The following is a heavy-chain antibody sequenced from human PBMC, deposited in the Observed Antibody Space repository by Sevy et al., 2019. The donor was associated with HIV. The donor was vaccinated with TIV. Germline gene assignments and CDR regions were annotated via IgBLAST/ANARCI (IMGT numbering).Heavy chain of an antibody. CDR2: IYSGGST. V-gene: IGHV3-53*01. CDR1: GFTVSSNY. D-gene: IGHD1-26*01. J-gene: IGHJ3*02. CDR3: ARASGSRRAFDI. Sequence: GGSLRLSCAASGFTVSSNYMSWVRQAPGKGLEWVSVIYSGGSTYYANSVKGRFTISRENSKNTLYLQMNSLRAEDTAVYYCARASGSRRAFDIWGQGTMVTVSS.